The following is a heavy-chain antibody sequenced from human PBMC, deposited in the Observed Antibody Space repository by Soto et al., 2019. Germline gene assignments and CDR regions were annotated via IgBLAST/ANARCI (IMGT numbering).Heavy chain of an antibody. D-gene: IGHD6-6*01. V-gene: IGHV3-9*01. CDR2: ISWNSGSI. J-gene: IGHJ3*02. CDR3: AKVGSSSGYHDAFDI. Sequence: PGGSLRLSCAASGFTFDDYAMHWVRQAPGKGLEWVSGISWNSGSIGYADSVKGRFTISRDNAKNSLYLQMNSLRAEDTALYYCAKVGSSSGYHDAFDIWGQGTMVTVSS. CDR1: GFTFDDYA.